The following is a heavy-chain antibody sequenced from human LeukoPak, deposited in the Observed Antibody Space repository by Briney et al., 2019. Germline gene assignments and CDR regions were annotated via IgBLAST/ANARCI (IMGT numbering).Heavy chain of an antibody. V-gene: IGHV3-30-3*01. D-gene: IGHD3-22*01. CDR1: GFTFGSYT. Sequence: TGRSLRLSCAASGFTFGSYTMHWVRQAPGKGLEWVAIISYDGSNKYYADSVKGRFTISRDNSKNTLSLEMNSLRVEDTAVYYCTKYPYDSSVYYFDYWGQGTLVTVSS. J-gene: IGHJ4*02. CDR2: ISYDGSNK. CDR3: TKYPYDSSVYYFDY.